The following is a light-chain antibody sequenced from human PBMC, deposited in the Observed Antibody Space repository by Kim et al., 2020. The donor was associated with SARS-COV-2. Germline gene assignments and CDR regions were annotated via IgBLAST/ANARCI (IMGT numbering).Light chain of an antibody. J-gene: IGLJ2*01. CDR3: AAWDDSLHVRL. Sequence: QSVLTQPPSASGTPGQRVTISCSGGSSNIGRDYVFWYQQLPGTAPKLLIYRNDQRPSGVPDRFSGSKSGTSASLAISGLRSEDEADYYCAAWDDSLHVRLVGGGTQLTVL. CDR1: SSNIGRDY. CDR2: RND. V-gene: IGLV1-47*01.